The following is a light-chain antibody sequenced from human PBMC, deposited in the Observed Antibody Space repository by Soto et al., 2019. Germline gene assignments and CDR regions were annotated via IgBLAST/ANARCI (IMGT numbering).Light chain of an antibody. CDR3: AAWDDSLGGRVL. CDR2: SNN. V-gene: IGLV1-44*01. CDR1: SSNIGSNT. Sequence: QSVLTQPPSASGTPGQRVTISCSGSSSNIGSNTVNWYQQLPGTAPKLLIYSNNVRPSGVPDRFSGSISGTSASLAISDLQSEDEADYYCAAWDDSLGGRVLFGGGTKVTVL. J-gene: IGLJ2*01.